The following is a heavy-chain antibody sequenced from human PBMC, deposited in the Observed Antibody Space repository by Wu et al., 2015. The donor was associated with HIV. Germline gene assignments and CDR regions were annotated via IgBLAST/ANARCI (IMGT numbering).Heavy chain of an antibody. CDR1: GYSFTIYD. D-gene: IGHD3-10*01. V-gene: IGHV1-8*01. CDR3: ARGVYASGSYYGDSRYYFDY. J-gene: IGHJ4*02. Sequence: QVQLVQSGAEVKKPGASVKVSCKASGYSFTIYDINWVRQATGQGLEWMGWMNPNSGNTAYAQKFQGRVTMTRNTSISTAYMELSSLRSKDTAVYYCARGVYASGSYYGDSRYYFDYWGQGSLVTVSS. CDR2: MNPNSGNT.